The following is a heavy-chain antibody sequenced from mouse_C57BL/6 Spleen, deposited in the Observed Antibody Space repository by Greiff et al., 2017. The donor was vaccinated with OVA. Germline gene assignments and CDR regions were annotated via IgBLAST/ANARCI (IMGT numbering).Heavy chain of an antibody. CDR3: TRYGSSPFAY. J-gene: IGHJ3*01. D-gene: IGHD1-1*01. CDR2: IRLKSDNYAT. V-gene: IGHV6-3*01. Sequence: EVKVEESGGGLVQPGGSMKLSCVASGFTFSNYWMNWVRQSPEKGLEWVAQIRLKSDNYATHYAESVKGRFTISRDDSKSSVYLQMNNLRAEDTGIYYCTRYGSSPFAYWGQGTLVTVSA. CDR1: GFTFSNYW.